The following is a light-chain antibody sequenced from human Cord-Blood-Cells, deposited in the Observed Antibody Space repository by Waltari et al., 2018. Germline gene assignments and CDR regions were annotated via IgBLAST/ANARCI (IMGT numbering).Light chain of an antibody. V-gene: IGKV3-20*01. J-gene: IGKJ5*01. CDR1: QSVSSSY. Sequence: EIVLTQSPGTLSLSPGERATLSCRASQSVSSSYLAWYQQKPGQAPRLLIYGASSRATGIPDRFGGSGSGTDFTLTISRLGPEDFAVNYCQQYGSYPPITFGQGTRLEIK. CDR2: GAS. CDR3: QQYGSYPPIT.